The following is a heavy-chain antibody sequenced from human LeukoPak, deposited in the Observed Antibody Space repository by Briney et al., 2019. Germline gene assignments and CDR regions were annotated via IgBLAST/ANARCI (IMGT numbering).Heavy chain of an antibody. V-gene: IGHV3-74*01. Sequence: GGSLRLSCAASGFTFSNCWMHWVRQAPGKGLVWVSRINSDGSNTNYADSVKGRFTISRDNTKNTLYLQMNSLRAEDTAEYYCARGKYYYHAPDYWGQGTLVTVSP. CDR3: ARGKYYYHAPDY. CDR1: GFTFSNCW. D-gene: IGHD3-10*01. CDR2: INSDGSNT. J-gene: IGHJ4*02.